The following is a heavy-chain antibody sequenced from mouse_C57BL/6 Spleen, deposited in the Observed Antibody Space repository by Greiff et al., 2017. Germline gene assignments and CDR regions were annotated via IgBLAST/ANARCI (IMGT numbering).Heavy chain of an antibody. D-gene: IGHD2-5*01. CDR2: ISSGGSYT. Sequence: EVMLVESGGDLVKPGGSLKLSCAASGFTFSSYGMSWVRQTPDKRLEWVATISSGGSYTYYPDSVKGRFTISRDNAKNTLYLQMSSLKSEDTAMYYCARHSNVYAMDYWGQGTSVTVSS. CDR1: GFTFSSYG. CDR3: ARHSNVYAMDY. V-gene: IGHV5-6*02. J-gene: IGHJ4*01.